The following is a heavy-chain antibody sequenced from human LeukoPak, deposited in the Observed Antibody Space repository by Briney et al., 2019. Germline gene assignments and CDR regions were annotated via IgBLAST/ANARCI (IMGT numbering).Heavy chain of an antibody. D-gene: IGHD3-10*01. J-gene: IGHJ6*02. CDR2: ISYDGSNK. CDR3: SKDSSSGSSYYFHGMEV. V-gene: IGHV3-30*18. CDR1: GFTFSSYG. Sequence: GGSLRLSCAASGFTFSSYGMHWVRQAPGKGLEWVAVISYDGSNKYYADSVKGRFTISRDNSKNTLYLQMNSLTSEDTAVYYCSKDSSSGSSYYFHGMEVWGQGTTVTVSS.